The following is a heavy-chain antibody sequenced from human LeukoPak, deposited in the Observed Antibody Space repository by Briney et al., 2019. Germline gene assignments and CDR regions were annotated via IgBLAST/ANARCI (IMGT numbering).Heavy chain of an antibody. CDR1: GFTFSSFG. V-gene: IGHV3-30*18. J-gene: IGHJ6*02. CDR3: AKDSDYDTSGSGYFYYYHGMDV. CDR2: ISYSGSNK. Sequence: PGGSLRLSCAASGFTFSSFGMNCVRQAPGKGLEWVAVISYSGSNKDYADSVKGRFSISRDNSKNTLYLQMNSLRSEDTAVYYCAKDSDYDTSGSGYFYYYHGMDVWGQGTTVTVSS. D-gene: IGHD3-22*01.